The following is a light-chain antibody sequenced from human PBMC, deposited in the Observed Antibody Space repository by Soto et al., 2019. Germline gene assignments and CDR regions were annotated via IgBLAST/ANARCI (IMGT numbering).Light chain of an antibody. CDR3: QQRSNLLT. J-gene: IGKJ4*01. V-gene: IGKV3D-20*02. Sequence: ENLLTQSPGSLSLSPGEGATLSCRASRGVSANYLAWYQQKPGQAPTLLIYGASIRAAGIPDRFSGSGSGTDFTLTISSLEPEDFAVYYCQQRSNLLTFGGGTKVDIK. CDR1: RGVSANY. CDR2: GAS.